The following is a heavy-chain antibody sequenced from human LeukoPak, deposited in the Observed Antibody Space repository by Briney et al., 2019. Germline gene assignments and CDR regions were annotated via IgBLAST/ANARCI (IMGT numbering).Heavy chain of an antibody. Sequence: SETLSLTCIVSGGSVSSSYYWGWIRQPPGKGLEWIGSICSGGNTCYNPSLKSRVTISADSSKNQFSLKLTFVTAADTAVYFCARAGPWKSDCWGQRTLVTVSS. CDR3: ARAGPWKSDC. CDR1: GGSVSSSYY. CDR2: ICSGGNT. D-gene: IGHD1-1*01. V-gene: IGHV4-39*01. J-gene: IGHJ4*02.